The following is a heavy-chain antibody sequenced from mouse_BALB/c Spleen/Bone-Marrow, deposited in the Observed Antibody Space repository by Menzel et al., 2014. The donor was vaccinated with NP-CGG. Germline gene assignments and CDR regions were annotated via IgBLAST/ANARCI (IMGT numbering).Heavy chain of an antibody. J-gene: IGHJ2*01. CDR2: INPGRGST. V-gene: IGHV1-54*01. CDR1: GYAFTDYL. D-gene: IGHD2-3*01. Sequence: QVQLQQSGAELVRPGTSVKVSCKASGYAFTDYLMEWLKQRPGQGLEWIGVINPGRGSTNYNEKFKDKATLTADKSSSTAYMQLSSLTSDDSAVYFCARYDGYFDYWGQGTILTVSS. CDR3: ARYDGYFDY.